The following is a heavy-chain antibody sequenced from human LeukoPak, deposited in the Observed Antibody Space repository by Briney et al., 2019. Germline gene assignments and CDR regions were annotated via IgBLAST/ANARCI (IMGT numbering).Heavy chain of an antibody. CDR1: GGSFSGYY. J-gene: IGHJ5*02. Sequence: SETLSLTCAVYGGSFSGYYWSWIRQPPGKGREGIGEINHSGSTNYNPSLKSRVPISVDTSKNQFSLKLSSVTAADTAVYYCARYPIPMVRGVRSWFDPWGQGTLVTVSS. CDR3: ARYPIPMVRGVRSWFDP. V-gene: IGHV4-34*01. CDR2: INHSGST. D-gene: IGHD3-10*01.